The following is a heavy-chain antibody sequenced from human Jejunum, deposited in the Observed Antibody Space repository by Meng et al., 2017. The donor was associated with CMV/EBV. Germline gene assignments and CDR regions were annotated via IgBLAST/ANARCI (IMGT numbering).Heavy chain of an antibody. CDR1: CFTFKTYG. J-gene: IGHJ4*02. V-gene: IGHV3-23*01. CDR3: AKVGSYNHFDY. CDR2: ISGSGDNT. D-gene: IGHD1-1*01. Sequence: CAASCFTFKTYGMSWVRQAPGKGLEWVSLISGSGDNTYSADSVKGRFTLSRDNSKNTLDLQMNSLRADDTAVYYCAKVGSYNHFDYWGQGTLVTVSS.